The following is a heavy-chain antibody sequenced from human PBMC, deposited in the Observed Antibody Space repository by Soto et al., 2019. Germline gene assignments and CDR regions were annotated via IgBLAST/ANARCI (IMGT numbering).Heavy chain of an antibody. Sequence: SGRTVVNAAKTLTLTSTFSGFSLNTSGGGVGWIRQPPGKALKWLALIYWDDDKRYSPSLKSRLTITKDTSKNQVVLTMTNMDPVDTATYYCAHIDYDFPNFDYWGQGTLVTVSS. V-gene: IGHV2-5*02. CDR2: IYWDDDK. CDR3: AHIDYDFPNFDY. D-gene: IGHD3-3*01. CDR1: GFSLNTSGGG. J-gene: IGHJ4*02.